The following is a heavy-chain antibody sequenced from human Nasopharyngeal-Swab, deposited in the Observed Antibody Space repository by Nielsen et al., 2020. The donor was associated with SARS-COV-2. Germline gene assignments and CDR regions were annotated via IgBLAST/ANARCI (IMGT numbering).Heavy chain of an antibody. CDR3: ARRTVAGTVIDY. CDR2: MHHSRST. J-gene: IGHJ4*02. V-gene: IGHV4-4*02. Sequence: WIRQPPGKGLEWIGEMHHSRSTNYNPSLKSRVTISVDKSKNQFFLKLSSVTAADTAVYYCARRTVAGTVIDYWGQGTLVTVSS. D-gene: IGHD6-19*01.